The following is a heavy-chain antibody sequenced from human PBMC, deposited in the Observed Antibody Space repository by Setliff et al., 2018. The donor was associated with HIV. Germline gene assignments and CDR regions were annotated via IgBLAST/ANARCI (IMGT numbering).Heavy chain of an antibody. CDR3: ARDTDIYSTSLSYFDY. Sequence: VKVSCKASGYTFSTYAIHWVRQAPGQRLEWMGWINAGSGNTKYSQKLQDRITMTTDTSTSTAYMELRSLRSDDTAMYYCARDTDIYSTSLSYFDYWGQGTLVTVSS. D-gene: IGHD6-13*01. V-gene: IGHV1-3*01. CDR1: GYTFSTYA. J-gene: IGHJ4*02. CDR2: INAGSGNT.